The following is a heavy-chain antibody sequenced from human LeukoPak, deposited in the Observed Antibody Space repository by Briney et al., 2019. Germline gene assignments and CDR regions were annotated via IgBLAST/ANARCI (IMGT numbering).Heavy chain of an antibody. J-gene: IGHJ4*02. CDR3: AKRGIVIRAVIIVGFHKEAYYFDY. CDR1: GITLSNYC. V-gene: IGHV3-23*01. CDR2: ISDSGGST. Sequence: PGGSLRLSCAVSGITLSNYCMSWVRQAPGKGLEWVAGISDSGGSTKYADSVKGRFTISRDNPKNTLYLQMNSLRAEGTAVYFCAKRGIVIRAVIIVGFHKEAYYFDYWGQGALVTVSS. D-gene: IGHD3-10*01.